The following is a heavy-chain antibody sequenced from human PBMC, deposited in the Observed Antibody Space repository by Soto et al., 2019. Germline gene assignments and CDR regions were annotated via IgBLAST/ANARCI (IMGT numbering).Heavy chain of an antibody. Sequence: GASVKVSCKASGYTFTSYDINWVRQATGQGLEWMGWMNPNSGNTGYAQKFQGRVTMTRNTSISTAYMELSSLRSEDTAMYYCARYHGSGSYSIEYYYYYMDVWGKGTTVTVSS. CDR3: ARYHGSGSYSIEYYYYYMDV. CDR1: GYTFTSYD. D-gene: IGHD3-10*01. CDR2: MNPNSGNT. J-gene: IGHJ6*03. V-gene: IGHV1-8*01.